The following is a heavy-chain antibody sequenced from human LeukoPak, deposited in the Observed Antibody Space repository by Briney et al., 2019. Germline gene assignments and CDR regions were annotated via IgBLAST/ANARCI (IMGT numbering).Heavy chain of an antibody. Sequence: SGEPLQISCKGSGSRFPNYWIGWVRQMPGQGLEWMGIIYPADSDTRYSPSFQGQVTISADKSINTAYLQWTSLKASDTAMYYCARRKGDGYNSPFDYWGQGTLVTVSS. D-gene: IGHD5-24*01. J-gene: IGHJ4*02. V-gene: IGHV5-51*01. CDR1: GSRFPNYW. CDR3: ARRKGDGYNSPFDY. CDR2: IYPADSDT.